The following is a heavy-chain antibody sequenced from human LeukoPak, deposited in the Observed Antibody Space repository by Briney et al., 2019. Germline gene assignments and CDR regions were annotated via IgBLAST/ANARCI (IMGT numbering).Heavy chain of an antibody. CDR3: AKACGPVATHPDY. V-gene: IGHV3-23*01. J-gene: IGHJ4*02. D-gene: IGHD5-12*01. CDR2: IFGSGGST. Sequence: GGSLRLSCAASGFTFSSYAMTWVRQAPGKGLEWVSAIFGSGGSTYYADSVKGRSTISRDNSKNTLYLQMNSLRAEDTAVYYCAKACGPVATHPDYWGQGTLVTVSS. CDR1: GFTFSSYA.